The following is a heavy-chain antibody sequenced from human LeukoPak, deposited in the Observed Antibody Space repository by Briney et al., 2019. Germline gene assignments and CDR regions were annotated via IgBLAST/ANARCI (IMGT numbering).Heavy chain of an antibody. D-gene: IGHD3-10*01. CDR2: ISTGGGTI. CDR1: GFNFGDYY. V-gene: IGHV3-11*01. Sequence: GGSLRLSCAASGFNFGDYYMSWIRQAPGKGLEWISYISTGGGTIKYADSVKGRFTISRDNANNYLYLQMDSLRGEDTAVYFCARAPYGNYYYYYMDVWGKGTTVTVSS. J-gene: IGHJ6*03. CDR3: ARAPYGNYYYYYMDV.